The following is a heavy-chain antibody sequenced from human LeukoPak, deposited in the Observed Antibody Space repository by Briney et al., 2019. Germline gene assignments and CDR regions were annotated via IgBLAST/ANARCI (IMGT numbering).Heavy chain of an antibody. CDR1: GFTFSSYW. V-gene: IGHV3-7*01. J-gene: IGHJ6*03. Sequence: GGSLRLSCAASGFTFSSYWMSWVRQAPGKGLEWVANIKQDGSEKYYVDSVKGRFTISRDNAKNSLYLQMNSLRAEDTAVYYCAKDTKDFIAAAGRYMDVWGKGTTVTVSS. D-gene: IGHD6-13*01. CDR3: AKDTKDFIAAAGRYMDV. CDR2: IKQDGSEK.